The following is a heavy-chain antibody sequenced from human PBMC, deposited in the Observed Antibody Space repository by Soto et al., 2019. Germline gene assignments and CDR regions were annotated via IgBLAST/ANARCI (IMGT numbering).Heavy chain of an antibody. J-gene: IGHJ6*02. CDR3: ARGRGYSYGLLYYYYGMDV. CDR2: INHSGST. Sequence: ETLSLTCAVYGGSFSGYYWSWIRQPPGKGLEWIGEINHSGSTNYNPSLKSRVTISVDTSKNQFSLKLSSVTAADTAVYYCARGRGYSYGLLYYYYGMDVWGQGTTVTVSS. CDR1: GGSFSGYY. D-gene: IGHD5-18*01. V-gene: IGHV4-34*01.